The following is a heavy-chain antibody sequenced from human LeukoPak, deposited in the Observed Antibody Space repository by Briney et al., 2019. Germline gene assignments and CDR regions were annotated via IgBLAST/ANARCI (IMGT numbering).Heavy chain of an antibody. Sequence: SVKVSCKASGYTFTSYAISWVRQAPGQGLEWMGGIIPIFGTANYAQKFQGRVTITADKSTSTAHMELSSLRSEDTAVYYCARGFYYYYYMDVWGKGTTVTVSS. CDR1: GYTFTSYA. CDR2: IIPIFGTA. V-gene: IGHV1-69*06. J-gene: IGHJ6*03. CDR3: ARGFYYYYYMDV.